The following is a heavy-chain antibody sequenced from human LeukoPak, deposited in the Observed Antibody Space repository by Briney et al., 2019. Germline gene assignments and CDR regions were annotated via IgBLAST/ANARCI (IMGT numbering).Heavy chain of an antibody. CDR2: INPNSGGT. D-gene: IGHD4-17*01. CDR3: ARGRLAITTVTTGGVNWFDP. V-gene: IGHV1-2*02. CDR1: GYTFTGYY. J-gene: IGHJ5*02. Sequence: ASVEVSCKASGYTFTGYYMHWVRQAPGQGLEWMGWINPNSGGTNYAQKFQGRVTMTRDTSISTAYMELSRLRSDDTAVYYCARGRLAITTVTTGGVNWFDPWGQGTLVTVSS.